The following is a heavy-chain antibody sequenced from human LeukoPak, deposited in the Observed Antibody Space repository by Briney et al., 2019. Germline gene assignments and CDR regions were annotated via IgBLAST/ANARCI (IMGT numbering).Heavy chain of an antibody. CDR2: MNPNSGNT. D-gene: IGHD3-22*01. V-gene: IGHV1-8*01. CDR3: ARGRSEITMIVVATAAFDI. J-gene: IGHJ3*02. Sequence: GASVKISCKASGYTFTSYDINWVRQATGQGLEWMGWMNPNSGNTGYAQKFQGRVTMTRNTSISTAYMELSSLRSEDTAVYYCARGRSEITMIVVATAAFDIWGQGTMVTVSS. CDR1: GYTFTSYD.